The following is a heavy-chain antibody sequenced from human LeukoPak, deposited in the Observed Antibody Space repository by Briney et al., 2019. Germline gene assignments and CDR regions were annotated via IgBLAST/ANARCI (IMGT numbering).Heavy chain of an antibody. CDR1: GFTFSSYA. D-gene: IGHD6-19*01. Sequence: GGSLRLSCSASGFTFSSYAMHWVRQAPGKGLEYVSAISSNGGGTYYADSVKGRFTISRDNSKNTLYLQMSSLRAEDTAVYYCVKDSGWRAPTLDYWGQGALVTVSS. CDR2: ISSNGGGT. J-gene: IGHJ4*02. CDR3: VKDSGWRAPTLDY. V-gene: IGHV3-64D*06.